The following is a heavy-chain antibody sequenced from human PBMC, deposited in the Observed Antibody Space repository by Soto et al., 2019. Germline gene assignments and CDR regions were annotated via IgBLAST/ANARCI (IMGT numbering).Heavy chain of an antibody. CDR1: GGSFSGYY. D-gene: IGHD3-22*01. CDR2: INHSGST. V-gene: IGHV4-34*01. Sequence: PSETLSLTCAVYGGSFSGYYWSWIRQPPGKGLEWIGEINHSGSTNYNPSLKSRVTISVDTSKNQFSLKLSSVTAADTAVYYCARATSGYAQHCYDDYGIDVWGQGTTVTVSS. J-gene: IGHJ6*02. CDR3: ARATSGYAQHCYDDYGIDV.